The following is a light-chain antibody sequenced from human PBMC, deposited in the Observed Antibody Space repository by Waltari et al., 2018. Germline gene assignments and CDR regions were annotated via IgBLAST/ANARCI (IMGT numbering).Light chain of an antibody. V-gene: IGKV4-1*01. J-gene: IGKJ2*01. CDR1: HSVSETPANKNY. CDR3: QQYFSGHT. CDR2: WAS. Sequence: DIVMTQSPDSLAVSLGERATIHCKSSHSVSETPANKNYLAWYQQRPGQSPKMLFYWASVREAGVPERLSASGSGTDFTLTINSLQAEDVAVYFCQQYFSGHTFGQGTKLEIK.